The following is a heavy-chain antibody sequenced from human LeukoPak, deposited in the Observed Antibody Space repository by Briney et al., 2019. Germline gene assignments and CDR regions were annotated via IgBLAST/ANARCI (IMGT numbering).Heavy chain of an antibody. J-gene: IGHJ4*02. D-gene: IGHD1-1*01. CDR1: GWWFPQWD. V-gene: IGHV1-18*01. Sequence: ASVKLSCGISGWWFPQWDSRGLAQAPGQGLEWMGWISGHNGHTKYAQNLQDRVTMTTDTSTTTAYMELRSLRSDDTAVYYCATGLGLDRDRTPAEDHFDCWGQGTLVTVSS. CDR2: ISGHNGHT. CDR3: ATGLGLDRDRTPAEDHFDC.